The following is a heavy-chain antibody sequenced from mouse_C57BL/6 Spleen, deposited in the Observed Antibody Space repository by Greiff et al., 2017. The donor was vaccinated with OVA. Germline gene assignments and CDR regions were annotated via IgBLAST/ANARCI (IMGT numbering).Heavy chain of an antibody. CDR3: ARRGGGTWYFDV. J-gene: IGHJ1*03. CDR2: IDPSDSYT. Sequence: QVQLKQPGAELVKPGASVKLSCKASGYTFTSYWMQWVKQRPGQGLEWIGEIDPSDSYTNYNQKFKGKATLTVDTSSSTAYMQLSSLTSEDSAVYYCARRGGGTWYFDVWGTGTTVTVSS. D-gene: IGHD2-14*01. CDR1: GYTFTSYW. V-gene: IGHV1-50*01.